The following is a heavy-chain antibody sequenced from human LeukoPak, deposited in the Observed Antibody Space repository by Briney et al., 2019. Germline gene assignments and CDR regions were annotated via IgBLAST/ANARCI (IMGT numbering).Heavy chain of an antibody. CDR1: GFTFSSYS. CDR3: ARDIGYYDSIGGY. D-gene: IGHD3-22*01. V-gene: IGHV3-48*04. Sequence: GGSLRLSCAASGFTFSSYSMNWVRQAPGKGLEWVSYISSSSSTIYYADSVKGRFTISRDNAKNSLYLQMNSLRAEDTAVYYCARDIGYYDSIGGYWGQGTLVTVSS. J-gene: IGHJ4*02. CDR2: ISSSSSTI.